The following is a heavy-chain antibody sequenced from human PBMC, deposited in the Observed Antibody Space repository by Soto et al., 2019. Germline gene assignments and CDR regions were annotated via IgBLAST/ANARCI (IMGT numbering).Heavy chain of an antibody. V-gene: IGHV4-39*01. Sequence: SETLSLTCTVSGGSITSSSYYWGWIRQPPGKGLEWIGSIYYSGSTYYNPSLKSRVTISVDTSKNQFSLKLSSVTAADTAVYYCATQEVGGSYLYTFDSWGRGTLVTVSS. J-gene: IGHJ5*01. CDR2: IYYSGST. CDR1: GGSITSSSYY. CDR3: ATQEVGGSYLYTFDS. D-gene: IGHD1-26*01.